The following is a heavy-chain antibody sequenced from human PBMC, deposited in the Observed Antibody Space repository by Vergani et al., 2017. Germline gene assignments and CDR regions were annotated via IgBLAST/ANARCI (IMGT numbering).Heavy chain of an antibody. J-gene: IGHJ6*02. CDR1: GYTLTELS. CDR2: FDPEDGET. D-gene: IGHD6-13*01. CDR3: ATVLAWRSSWYGPLSTRNYGMDV. V-gene: IGHV1-24*01. Sequence: QVQLVQSGAEVKKPGASVKVSCKVSGYTLTELSMHWVRQAPGKGLEWMGGFDPEDGETIYAQKFQGRVTMTEDTSTDTAYMELSSLRSEDTAVYYCATVLAWRSSWYGPLSTRNYGMDVWGQGPTVTVSS.